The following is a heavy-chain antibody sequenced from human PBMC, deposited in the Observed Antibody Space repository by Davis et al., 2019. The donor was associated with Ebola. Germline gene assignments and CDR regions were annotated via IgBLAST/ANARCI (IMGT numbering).Heavy chain of an antibody. D-gene: IGHD3-22*01. J-gene: IGHJ4*02. CDR2: INSDGSST. Sequence: HTGGSLRLSCAASGFTFDDYAMHCVRQAPGKVLVWVSRINSDGSSTSYADSVKGRFTISRDNAKNTLYLQMNSLRAEDTAVYYCARGVPVYYYDSSGYYQLNYYFDYWGQGTLVTVSS. V-gene: IGHV3-74*01. CDR3: ARGVPVYYYDSSGYYQLNYYFDY. CDR1: GFTFDDYA.